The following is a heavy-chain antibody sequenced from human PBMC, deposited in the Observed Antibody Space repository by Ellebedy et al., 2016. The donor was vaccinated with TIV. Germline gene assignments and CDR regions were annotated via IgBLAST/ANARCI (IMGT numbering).Heavy chain of an antibody. CDR2: IYHSGSA. V-gene: IGHV4-30-2*01. CDR3: ARGGGLFDY. D-gene: IGHD2-15*01. Sequence: MPSETLSLTCTVFGGSISSGGYSWNWIRQPPGRGLEWIGYIYHSGSAYYNPSLKSRITMSVDRSKNQFSLKLSSVTAADTAVYYCARGGGLFDYWGQGTLVTVSS. J-gene: IGHJ4*02. CDR1: GGSISSGGYS.